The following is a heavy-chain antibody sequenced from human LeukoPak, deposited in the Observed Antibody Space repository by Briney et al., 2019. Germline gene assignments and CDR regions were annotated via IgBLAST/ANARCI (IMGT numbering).Heavy chain of an antibody. CDR2: IYPGDSDT. CDR1: GYSFTDYW. J-gene: IGHJ5*02. V-gene: IGHV5-51*01. CDR3: ARQGFGESPGDWFDP. Sequence: GESLKISCKGSGYSFTDYWIGWVRQMPGKGLEWMGIIYPGDSDTRCSPSFQGQVTISADKSISTAYLQWSSLKASDTAMYYCARQGFGESPGDWFDPWGQGTLVTVSS. D-gene: IGHD3-10*01.